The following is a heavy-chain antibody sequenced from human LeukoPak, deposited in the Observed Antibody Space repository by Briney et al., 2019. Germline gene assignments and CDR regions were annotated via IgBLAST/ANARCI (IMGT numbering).Heavy chain of an antibody. CDR1: GYSISSGYY. V-gene: IGHV4-38-2*01. CDR3: ARVIYCSGGSCYDGAWFDP. D-gene: IGHD2-15*01. CDR2: IYHSGST. J-gene: IGHJ5*02. Sequence: PSETLSLTCAVSGYSISSGYYWGWIRQPPGQGLEWIGSIYHSGSTYYNPSLKSRLTLSVDTSKNHFSLKLSSVTAADTAVYYCARVIYCSGGSCYDGAWFDPWGQGTLVTVSS.